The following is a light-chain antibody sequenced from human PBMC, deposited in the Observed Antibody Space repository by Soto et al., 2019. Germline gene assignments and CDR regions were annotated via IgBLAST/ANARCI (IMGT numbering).Light chain of an antibody. J-gene: IGLJ1*01. V-gene: IGLV2-14*01. Sequence: QSALTQPASVSGSPGQSITISFTGTSSDVGAYNYVSWYQQHPGKAPKLIIYEVSNRPSGVSNHFSGSKSGNTASLTISGLQAEDEADYYCSSYTSSSTYVFGAGTKVTVL. CDR1: SSDVGAYNY. CDR3: SSYTSSSTYV. CDR2: EVS.